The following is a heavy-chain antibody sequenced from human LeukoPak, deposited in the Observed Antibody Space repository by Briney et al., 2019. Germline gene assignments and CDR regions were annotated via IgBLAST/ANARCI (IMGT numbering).Heavy chain of an antibody. V-gene: IGHV3-15*01. CDR2: IKCKADGGTT. J-gene: IGHJ4*02. Sequence: GGSLRLPCTVSGFTFTNAWMSWVRQFPGKGPEWVGRIKCKADGGTTDYAAPVEGRFTISRDDSRNTLFLQMNSLRSEDTAVFYWATAPGFWKGALLDYGGQGTLVTVSS. D-gene: IGHD3-3*01. CDR1: GFTFTNAW. CDR3: ATAPGFWKGALLDY.